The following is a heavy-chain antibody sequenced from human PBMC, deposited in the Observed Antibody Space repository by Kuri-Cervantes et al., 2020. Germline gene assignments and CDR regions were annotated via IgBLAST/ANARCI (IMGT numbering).Heavy chain of an antibody. CDR1: GFTFSLYG. Sequence: GESLKISCAASGFTFSLYGLHWVRRAPGKGLEWVAVISYDGSNKYYADSVKGRFTISRDNSKNTLYLQMNSLRAEDTAVYYCARDASGYGENYYYYGMDVWGQGTTVTVSS. D-gene: IGHD5-12*01. V-gene: IGHV3-30*03. J-gene: IGHJ6*02. CDR3: ARDASGYGENYYYYGMDV. CDR2: ISYDGSNK.